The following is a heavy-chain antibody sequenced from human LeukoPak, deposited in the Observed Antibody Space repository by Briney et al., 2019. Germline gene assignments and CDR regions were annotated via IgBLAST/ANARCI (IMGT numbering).Heavy chain of an antibody. CDR1: GGSISSYY. CDR3: ARVGFIAARYYYMDV. Sequence: SETLSLTCTVSGGSISSYYWSWIRQPAGKGLEWIGRIYTSGSTNYNPSLKSRVTMSVDTSKNQFSLKLSSVTAADTAVYYCARVGFIAARYYYMDVWGKGTTVTVSS. CDR2: IYTSGST. V-gene: IGHV4-4*07. J-gene: IGHJ6*03. D-gene: IGHD6-6*01.